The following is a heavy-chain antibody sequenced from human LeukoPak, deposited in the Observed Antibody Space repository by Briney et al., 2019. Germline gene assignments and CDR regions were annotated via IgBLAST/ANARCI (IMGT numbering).Heavy chain of an antibody. D-gene: IGHD4-23*01. V-gene: IGHV3-21*01. CDR2: ISRSSSYI. CDR1: GFTFSSYS. J-gene: IGHJ4*02. CDR3: AREVGTDY. Sequence: TGGSLRLSCVASGFTFSSYSMNWVPQAPGRGLECVSSISRSSSYIYYADSVKGRFTISRDNAKNSLYLQMNSLRVEDTAVYYCAREVGTDYGGQGTLVTVSS.